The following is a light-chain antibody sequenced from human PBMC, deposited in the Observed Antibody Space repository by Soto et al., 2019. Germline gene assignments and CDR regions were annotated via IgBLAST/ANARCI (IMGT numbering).Light chain of an antibody. V-gene: IGKV1-33*01. CDR3: QQYDSLPLT. Sequence: DITMTQSPSSLSASVGDRVSITCQASQAIRFYLNWYQQKPGKAPKLLITGSSNLEQGVPSRFTGSGSETVFTLTVSTLQPEDFATDYCQQYDSLPLTFGGGTHVE. CDR1: QAIRFY. J-gene: IGKJ4*01. CDR2: GSS.